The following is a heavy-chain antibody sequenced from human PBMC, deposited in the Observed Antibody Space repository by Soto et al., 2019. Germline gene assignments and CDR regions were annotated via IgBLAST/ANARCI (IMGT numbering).Heavy chain of an antibody. CDR1: GYSFTSYW. V-gene: IGHV5-51*01. CDR3: LRHGGDIAARLVYYYYGMVV. D-gene: IGHD6-6*01. CDR2: IYPGDSDT. Sequence: GESLKISCKGSGYSFTSYWIGWMRQMPGKGLEWMGIIYPGDSDTRYSPSFQSQVTLSADKSISTAYLQWSNLKSSATAMSYCLRHGGDIAARLVYYYYGMVVMVQGTTANVS. J-gene: IGHJ6*02.